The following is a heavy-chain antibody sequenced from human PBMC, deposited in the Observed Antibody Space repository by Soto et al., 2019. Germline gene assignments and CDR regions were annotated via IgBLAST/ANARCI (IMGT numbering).Heavy chain of an antibody. CDR2: IYYSGST. D-gene: IGHD3-22*01. CDR3: ARHPTYYYDSSGYPRGFDI. J-gene: IGHJ3*02. V-gene: IGHV4-61*01. Sequence: SETLSLTCTVSGGSVSSGSYYWSWIRQPPGKGLEWIGYIYYSGSTNYNPSLKSRVTISVDTSKNQFSLKLSSVTAADTAVYYCARHPTYYYDSSGYPRGFDIWCQGTMVTGSS. CDR1: GGSVSSGSYY.